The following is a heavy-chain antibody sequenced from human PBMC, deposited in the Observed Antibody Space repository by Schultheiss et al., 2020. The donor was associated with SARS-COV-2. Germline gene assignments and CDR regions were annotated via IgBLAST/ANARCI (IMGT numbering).Heavy chain of an antibody. J-gene: IGHJ4*02. V-gene: IGHV4-34*01. CDR1: GGSFSGYY. Sequence: SETLSLTCAVYGGSFSGYYWSWIRQPPGKGLEWIGEINHSGSTNYNPSLKSRVTMSVDTSKNQFSLKLSSVTAADTAVYYCAREEVRGVITRFDYWGQGTLVTVSS. CDR3: AREEVRGVITRFDY. CDR2: INHSGST. D-gene: IGHD3-10*01.